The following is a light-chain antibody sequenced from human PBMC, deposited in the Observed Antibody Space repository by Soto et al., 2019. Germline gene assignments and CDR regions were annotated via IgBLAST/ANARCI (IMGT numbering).Light chain of an antibody. V-gene: IGLV2-8*01. CDR1: SNDLGGFNY. Sequence: QSALTQPPSASGSPGQSVTISCSGTSNDLGGFNYVSWYQQHPGKAPKLIIYEVTERPSGVPDRFSGSKSGNTASLTVSGLQAEDEADYYCSSYGGYDNLNFGEGTKLTVL. J-gene: IGLJ2*01. CDR3: SSYGGYDNLN. CDR2: EVT.